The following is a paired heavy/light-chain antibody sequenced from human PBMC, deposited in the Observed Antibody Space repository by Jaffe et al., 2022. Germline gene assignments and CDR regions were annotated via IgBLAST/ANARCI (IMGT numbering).Heavy chain of an antibody. V-gene: IGHV3-7*05. CDR1: GISFSSYW. D-gene: IGHD1-1*01. J-gene: IGHJ3*01. CDR3: ARVQLLRFDVFNL. Sequence: EGQLVESGGGLVQPGGSLRLSCVASGISFSSYWMSWLRQAPGKGLEWVANIKQDGSETDYADSVNGRLTISRDNAKNSLYLQMHNLRAEDTAIYYCARVQLLRFDVFNLWGQGTMVTVSS. CDR2: IKQDGSET.
Light chain of an antibody. Sequence: EIVLTQSPGTLSLSPGDRATLSCRASQSITSDHLGWYQQKPGQAPRLLIFGASRRSTGTPERFSGSGSGTDFTLTISRLEPEDFAVYYCQQYGNSPPNTFGQGTKLEIK. CDR2: GAS. J-gene: IGKJ2*01. CDR1: QSITSDH. CDR3: QQYGNSPPNT. V-gene: IGKV3-20*01.